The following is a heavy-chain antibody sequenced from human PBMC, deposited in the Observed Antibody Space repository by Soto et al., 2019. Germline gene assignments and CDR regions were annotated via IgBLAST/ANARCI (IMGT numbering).Heavy chain of an antibody. Sequence: QVQLEESGGGVVQPGKSLRLSCAGSGFTFNSYGMHWVRQTPGKGLEWVAGISKDGSKKHYLASVEGRFTISRDNSKNTLSLHMDSLRCDDTALYYCAKDAEMDIVVVAVAEYFDSWGPGTLVIVSS. D-gene: IGHD2-21*02. CDR2: ISKDGSKK. J-gene: IGHJ4*02. CDR3: AKDAEMDIVVVAVAEYFDS. V-gene: IGHV3-30*18. CDR1: GFTFNSYG.